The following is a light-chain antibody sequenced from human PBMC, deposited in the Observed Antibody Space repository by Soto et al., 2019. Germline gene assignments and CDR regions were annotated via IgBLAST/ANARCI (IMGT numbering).Light chain of an antibody. CDR1: QSVRSN. CDR3: QQYKNWPRT. V-gene: IGKV3-15*01. CDR2: GAS. J-gene: IGKJ1*01. Sequence: EIVMTQSPATLSVSPGERPTLSCRASQSVRSNLAWYQQKPGQATRILIYGASTRATGIPDRVSGRGSGTEVTLTISSLQSEDLAVYDCQQYKNWPRTFGQGTKVDIK.